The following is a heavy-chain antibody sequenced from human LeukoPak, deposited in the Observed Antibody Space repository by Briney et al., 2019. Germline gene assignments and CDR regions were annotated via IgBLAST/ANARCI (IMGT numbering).Heavy chain of an antibody. CDR1: GFTFSSYA. J-gene: IGHJ6*03. D-gene: IGHD3-22*01. CDR2: ISGSGGST. V-gene: IGHV3-23*01. CDR3: AKVESSGYYSYYYYYYMDV. Sequence: GGSLRLSCAASGFTFSSYAMSCVRQAPGKGLEWVSAISGSGGSTYYADSVKGRFTISRDNSKNTLYLQMNSLRAEDTAVYYRAKVESSGYYSYYYYYYMDVWGKGTTVTASS.